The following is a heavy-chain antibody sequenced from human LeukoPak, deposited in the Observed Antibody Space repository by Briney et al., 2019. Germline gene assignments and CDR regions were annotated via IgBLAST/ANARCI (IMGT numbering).Heavy chain of an antibody. CDR3: ASGSGYSYGLPFDY. D-gene: IGHD5-18*01. V-gene: IGHV5-51*01. CDR1: GYSFTSYW. J-gene: IGHJ4*02. Sequence: PGGSLRLSCKGSGYSFTSYWIGWVRQMPGKGLEWMGIIYPGDSDTRYGPSFQGQVIISADKSISTAYLQWSSLRASDTAMYYCASGSGYSYGLPFDYWGQGTLVTVSS. CDR2: IYPGDSDT.